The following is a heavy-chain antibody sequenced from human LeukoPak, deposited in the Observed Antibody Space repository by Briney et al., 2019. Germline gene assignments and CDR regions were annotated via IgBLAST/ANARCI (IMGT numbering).Heavy chain of an antibody. CDR3: AKTGMLRRVGYLDV. CDR2: IAYDGNNT. Sequence: GGSLRLSCVASGFIFSDYGIQWVRQAPGRGLEWVAVIAYDGNNTYYGDSVRGRFTISRDNSKKMVYLEMNSLRVEDTAVYYCAKTGMLRRVGYLDVWGKGTAVIVSS. D-gene: IGHD1-1*01. V-gene: IGHV3-30*18. J-gene: IGHJ6*04. CDR1: GFIFSDYG.